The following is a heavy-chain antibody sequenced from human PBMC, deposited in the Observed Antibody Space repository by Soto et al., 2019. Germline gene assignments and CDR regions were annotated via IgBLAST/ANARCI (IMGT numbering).Heavy chain of an antibody. CDR1: GASIKSYY. Sequence: SETLSLTCTVSGASIKSYYWSWMRQFPGKGLEWIGNMYYSGTTNYNPSLQSRVTLSVDTSKNQFSLKLTSVTAADTAVYYCAAAYDYWGQGTLVTVSS. CDR2: MYYSGTT. CDR3: AAAYDY. V-gene: IGHV4-59*01. J-gene: IGHJ4*02. D-gene: IGHD2-15*01.